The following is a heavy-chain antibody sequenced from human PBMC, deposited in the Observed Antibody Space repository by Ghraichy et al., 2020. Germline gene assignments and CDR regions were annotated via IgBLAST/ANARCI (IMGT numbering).Heavy chain of an antibody. D-gene: IGHD3-10*01. Sequence: SETLSLTCAVYGGSFSGYYWSWIRQPPGKGLEWIGEINHSGSTNYNPSLKSRVTISVATSKNQFSLKLSSVTAADTAVYYCARQGLRRYYYASAFDIWGQGTMVTVSS. CDR1: GGSFSGYY. J-gene: IGHJ3*02. CDR2: INHSGST. V-gene: IGHV4-34*01. CDR3: ARQGLRRYYYASAFDI.